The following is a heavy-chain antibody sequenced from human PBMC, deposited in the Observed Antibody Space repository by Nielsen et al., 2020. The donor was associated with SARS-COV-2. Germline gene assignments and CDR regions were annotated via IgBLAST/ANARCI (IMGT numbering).Heavy chain of an antibody. V-gene: IGHV3-23*01. J-gene: IGHJ4*02. CDR2: ISGSGGST. Sequence: GGSLRLSCAASGFTFSSYAMSWVRQAPGKGLEWVSAISGSGGSTYYADSVKGRFTISRDNSKNTLYLQMNSLRAEDTAVYYCARDRGDYGGNPGDYWGQGTLVTVSS. CDR1: GFTFSSYA. CDR3: ARDRGDYGGNPGDY. D-gene: IGHD4-23*01.